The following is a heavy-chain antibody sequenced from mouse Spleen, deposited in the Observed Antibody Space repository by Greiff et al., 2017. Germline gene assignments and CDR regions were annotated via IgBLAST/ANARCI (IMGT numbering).Heavy chain of an antibody. Sequence: VQLVESGAELMKPGASVKLSCKATGYTFTGYWIEWVKQRPGHGLEWIGEILPGSGSTNYNEKFKGKATFTADASSNTAYMQLSSLTTEDSAIYYCARRDYYYGSSHWYFDVWGTGTTVTVSS. CDR3: ARRDYYYGSSHWYFDV. CDR1: GYTFTGYW. J-gene: IGHJ1*03. D-gene: IGHD1-1*01. V-gene: IGHV1-9*01. CDR2: ILPGSGST.